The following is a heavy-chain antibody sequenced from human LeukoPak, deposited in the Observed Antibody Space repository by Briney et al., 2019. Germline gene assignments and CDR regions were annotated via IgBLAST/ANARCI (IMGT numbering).Heavy chain of an antibody. CDR1: GYSISRGYY. CDR3: ARDREEVVAATPGYYYYMDV. D-gene: IGHD2-15*01. V-gene: IGHV4-38-2*02. CDR2: IYHSGST. J-gene: IGHJ6*03. Sequence: PSETLSLTCTVSGYSISRGYYWGWIRQPPGKGLEWIGSIYHSGSTYYNPSLKSRVTISVDTSKNQFSLKLSSVTAADTAVYYCARDREEVVAATPGYYYYMDVWGKGTTVTVSS.